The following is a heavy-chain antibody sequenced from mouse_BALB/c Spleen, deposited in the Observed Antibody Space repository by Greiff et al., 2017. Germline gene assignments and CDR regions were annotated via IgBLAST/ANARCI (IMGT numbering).Heavy chain of an antibody. CDR2: ISSGGSYT. CDR1: GFTFSSYG. CDR3: ARSYDGYHEDYYAMDY. J-gene: IGHJ4*01. V-gene: IGHV5-6*01. D-gene: IGHD2-3*01. Sequence: VQLKESGGDLVKPGGSLKLSCAASGFTFSSYGMSWVRQTPDKRLEWVATISSGGSYTYYPDSVKGRFTISRDNAKNTLYLQMSSLKSEDTAMYYCARSYDGYHEDYYAMDYWGQGTSVTVSS.